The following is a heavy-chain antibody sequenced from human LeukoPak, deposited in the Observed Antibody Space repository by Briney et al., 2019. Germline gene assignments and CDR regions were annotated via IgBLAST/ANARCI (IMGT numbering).Heavy chain of an antibody. V-gene: IGHV3-23*01. D-gene: IGHD6-6*01. Sequence: GGSLRLSCAASGFTFRKYAVSWVRQAPGKGLEWVSSISGSGDSTYYADSVKGRFTISRDNAKNSLYLQMNSLRAEDTAVYYCARSSIAARSFDYWGQGTLVTVSS. CDR3: ARSSIAARSFDY. CDR1: GFTFRKYA. CDR2: ISGSGDST. J-gene: IGHJ4*02.